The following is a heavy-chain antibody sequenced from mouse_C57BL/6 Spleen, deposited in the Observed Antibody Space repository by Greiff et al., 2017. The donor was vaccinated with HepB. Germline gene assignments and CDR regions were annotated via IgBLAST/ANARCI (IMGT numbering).Heavy chain of an antibody. Sequence: EVQRVESGGGLVKPGGSLKLSCAASGFTFSSYAMSWVRQTPEKRLEWVATISDGGSYTYYPDNVKGRFTISRDNAKNNLYLQMSHLKSEDTAMYYCAREAQAPYFDYWGQGTTLTVSS. J-gene: IGHJ2*01. D-gene: IGHD3-2*02. CDR1: GFTFSSYA. CDR2: ISDGGSYT. CDR3: AREAQAPYFDY. V-gene: IGHV5-4*01.